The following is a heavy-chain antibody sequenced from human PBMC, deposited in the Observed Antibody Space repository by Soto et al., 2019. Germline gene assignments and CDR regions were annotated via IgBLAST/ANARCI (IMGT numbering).Heavy chain of an antibody. CDR1: GYTFTSYA. CDR2: INAGNGNT. CDR3: ASSYYFSGNPNDYYYGMDV. D-gene: IGHD3-10*01. J-gene: IGHJ6*02. V-gene: IGHV1-3*01. Sequence: ASVKVSCKASGYTFTSYAMHWVRQAPGQRLEWMGWINAGNGNTKYSQKFQGRVTITRDTSASTAYMELSSLRSEDTAVYYCASSYYFSGNPNDYYYGMDVWGQGTTVTGSS.